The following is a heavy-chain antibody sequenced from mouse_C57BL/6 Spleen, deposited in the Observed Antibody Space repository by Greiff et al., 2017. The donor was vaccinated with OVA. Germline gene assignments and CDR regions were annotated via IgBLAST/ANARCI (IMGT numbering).Heavy chain of an antibody. CDR1: GFTFSSYG. V-gene: IGHV5-6*02. D-gene: IGHD2-5*01. Sequence: EVMLVESGGDLVKPGGSLKLSCAASGFTFSSYGMSWVRQTPDKRLEWVATISSGGSYTYYPDSVKGRFTISRDNAKNTLYLQMSSLKSEDTAMYYCARHVDSNYDNAMDYWGQGTSVTVSS. J-gene: IGHJ4*01. CDR3: ARHVDSNYDNAMDY. CDR2: ISSGGSYT.